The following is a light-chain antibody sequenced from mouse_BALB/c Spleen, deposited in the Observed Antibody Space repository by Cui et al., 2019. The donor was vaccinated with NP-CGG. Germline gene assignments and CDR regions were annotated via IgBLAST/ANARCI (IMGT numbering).Light chain of an antibody. V-gene: IGLV1*01. J-gene: IGLJ1*01. Sequence: QAFVTQEPAPTTSPGETVTLTYRSSTGAVTTSNYANWVQEKPDHLFTGLIGGTNNRAPGVPARFSGSLIGDKAALTITGAQTEDEAMYFCVLWYSNHWVFGGGTKLTVL. CDR3: VLWYSNHWV. CDR2: GTN. CDR1: TGAVTTSNY.